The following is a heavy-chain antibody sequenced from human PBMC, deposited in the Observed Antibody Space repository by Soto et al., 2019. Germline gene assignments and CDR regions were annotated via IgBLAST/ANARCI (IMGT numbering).Heavy chain of an antibody. D-gene: IGHD2-15*01. V-gene: IGHV3-23*01. CDR1: GFIFSSYA. J-gene: IGHJ4*01. CDR3: AKDRSCSDGVCYLDY. CDR2: ISASNGKT. Sequence: EVQLMESGGGLVQPGGSLRLSCEASGFIFSSYAMNWVRQAPGKGLEWVSGISASNGKTYYADSVLGRFTVSRDNSRNTLFLQMHSLRAEDTAVYYCAKDRSCSDGVCYLDYWGQGTLVTVSS.